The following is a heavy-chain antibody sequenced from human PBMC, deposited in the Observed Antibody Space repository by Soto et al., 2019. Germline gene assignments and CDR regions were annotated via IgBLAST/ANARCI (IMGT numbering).Heavy chain of an antibody. D-gene: IGHD2-15*01. CDR1: GYSVSSSDYY. CDR3: APLSVSLSGPYGIHV. CDR2: IFYSGLT. J-gene: IGHJ6*02. V-gene: IGHV4-39*01. Sequence: PSETLSLTCSVSGYSVSSSDYYWAWIRQTPGKGLEWIGSIFYSGLTYYNPSLKSRVTLSVDTSKNQFSVRLDSVTAADTAAYYCAPLSVSLSGPYGIHVWGQGTTVTVSS.